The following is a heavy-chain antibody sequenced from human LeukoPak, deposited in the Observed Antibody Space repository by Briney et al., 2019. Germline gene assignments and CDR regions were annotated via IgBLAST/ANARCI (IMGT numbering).Heavy chain of an antibody. CDR3: AKDLEAAAATAPLDY. J-gene: IGHJ4*02. CDR2: IWYDGSNK. V-gene: IGHV3-33*06. D-gene: IGHD6-13*01. CDR1: GFTFSSYG. Sequence: GRSLRLSCAASGFTFSSYGMHWVRQAPGKGLEWVAVIWYDGSNKYYADSVKGRFTISRDNSKNTLYLQMNSLRAEDTAVYYCAKDLEAAAATAPLDYWGQGTLVTVSS.